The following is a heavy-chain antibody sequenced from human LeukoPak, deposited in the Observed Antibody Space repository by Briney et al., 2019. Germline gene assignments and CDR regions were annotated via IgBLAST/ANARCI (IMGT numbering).Heavy chain of an antibody. Sequence: SETLSLTCAVYGGSFSGYYWSWIRQPPGKGLEWIGEINHSGSTNYNPSLKSRVTISVDTSKNQFSLKLSSVTAADTAVYYCARSRGDSSGYYYFDHWGQGTLVTVSS. D-gene: IGHD3-22*01. CDR2: INHSGST. V-gene: IGHV4-34*01. CDR3: ARSRGDSSGYYYFDH. J-gene: IGHJ4*02. CDR1: GGSFSGYY.